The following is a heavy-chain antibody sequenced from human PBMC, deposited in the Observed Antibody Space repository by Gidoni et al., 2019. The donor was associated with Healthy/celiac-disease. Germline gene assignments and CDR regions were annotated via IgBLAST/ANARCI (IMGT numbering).Heavy chain of an antibody. D-gene: IGHD1-26*01. Sequence: QVQLQESGPGLVKPSETLSLTCAVSGYSISSGYYWGWIRQPPGKGLEWIGSIYHSGSTYYNPSLKSRVTISVDTSKNQFSLKLSSVTAADTAVYYCARTGATGKSYYFDYWGQGTLVTVSS. V-gene: IGHV4-38-2*01. CDR1: GYSISSGYY. J-gene: IGHJ4*02. CDR2: IYHSGST. CDR3: ARTGATGKSYYFDY.